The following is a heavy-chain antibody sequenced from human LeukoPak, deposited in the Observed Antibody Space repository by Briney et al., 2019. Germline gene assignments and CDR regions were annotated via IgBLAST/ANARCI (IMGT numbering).Heavy chain of an antibody. D-gene: IGHD2-2*01. CDR3: TRHTSPTFDY. CDR1: GYTFTSYG. CDR2: ISAYNGNT. Sequence: ASVKVSCKASGYTFTSYGISWVRQAPGQGLEWMGWISAYNGNTNYAQKLQGRVTMTTDTSTSTAYMELSSLTSEDTAVYYCTRHTSPTFDYWGQGTLVTVSS. J-gene: IGHJ4*02. V-gene: IGHV1-18*01.